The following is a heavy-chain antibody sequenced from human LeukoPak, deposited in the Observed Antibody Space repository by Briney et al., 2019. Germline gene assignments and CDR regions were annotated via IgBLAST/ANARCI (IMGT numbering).Heavy chain of an antibody. V-gene: IGHV4-34*01. Sequence: SETLSLTCAVYGGSFSGYYWSWIRQPPGKGLEWIGEINHSGSTNYNPSLKSRVTISVDTSKNQFSLKLSSVTAVDTAVYYCARAPSPLWFGAFDYWGQGTLVTVSS. CDR3: ARAPSPLWFGAFDY. D-gene: IGHD3-10*01. J-gene: IGHJ4*02. CDR1: GGSFSGYY. CDR2: INHSGST.